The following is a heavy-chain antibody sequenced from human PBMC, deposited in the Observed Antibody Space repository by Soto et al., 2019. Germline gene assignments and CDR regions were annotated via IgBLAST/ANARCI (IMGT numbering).Heavy chain of an antibody. CDR2: IKQDGSEK. CDR3: ARRDSIVAGLGRCFDY. V-gene: IGHV3-7*03. CDR1: GFTFNSYC. D-gene: IGHD6-25*01. Sequence: AGSLSLSCAVSGFTFNSYCMSWVRQAPGKGLEWVANIKQDGSEKYYVDAVKGRSTISRDNAKNSLYMQTTSLSAEATAVYYCARRDSIVAGLGRCFDYWGQGTLVTVSS. J-gene: IGHJ4*02.